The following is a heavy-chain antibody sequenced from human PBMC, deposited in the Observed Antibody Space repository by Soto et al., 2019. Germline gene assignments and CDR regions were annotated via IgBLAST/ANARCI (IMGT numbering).Heavy chain of an antibody. J-gene: IGHJ5*02. CDR1: GGTFSSYA. D-gene: IGHD3-22*01. CDR2: IIPIIGTA. CDR3: ARDRGPSSGYYPYWFDP. V-gene: IGHV1-69*13. Sequence: GASVKVSCKASGGTFSSYAITWVRQAPGQGLEWMGGIIPIIGTANYAQKFQARVTITADESTSTAYMELSSLRSEDTAVYYCARDRGPSSGYYPYWFDPWGQGTLVTVSS.